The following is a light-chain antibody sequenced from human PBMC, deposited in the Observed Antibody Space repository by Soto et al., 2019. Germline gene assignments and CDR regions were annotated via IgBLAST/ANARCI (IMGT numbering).Light chain of an antibody. Sequence: EIVLTQSPATLSLSPGERATLSCRASQSVSSYLAWYQQKPGQAPRLLIYDASNRATGIPARFSGSGSGTDFTLTISSLEPEDLAVYYCQQRSNGYTFGQGTKLEIK. CDR2: DAS. CDR3: QQRSNGYT. V-gene: IGKV3-11*01. CDR1: QSVSSY. J-gene: IGKJ2*01.